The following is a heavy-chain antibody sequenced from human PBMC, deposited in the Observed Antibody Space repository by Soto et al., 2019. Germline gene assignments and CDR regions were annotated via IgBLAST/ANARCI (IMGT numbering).Heavy chain of an antibody. Sequence: GGSLRLSCAASGFTFSSYWMSWVRQAPGKGLEWVANIKQDGSEKYYVDSVKGRFTISRDNAKNSLYLQMNSLRAEDTAVYYCASSQRSSSSPFDYWGQGTLVTVSS. CDR1: GFTFSSYW. CDR2: IKQDGSEK. V-gene: IGHV3-7*01. D-gene: IGHD6-6*01. J-gene: IGHJ4*02. CDR3: ASSQRSSSSPFDY.